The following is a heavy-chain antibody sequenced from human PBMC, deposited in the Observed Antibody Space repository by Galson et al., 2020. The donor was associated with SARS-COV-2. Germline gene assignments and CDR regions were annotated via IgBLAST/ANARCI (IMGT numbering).Heavy chain of an antibody. CDR1: GDSVSSNSAA. CDR2: TYYRSKWYN. Sequence: SQTLSLTCAISGDSVSSNSAAWNWIRQSPSRGLEWLGRTYYRSKWYNDYAVSVKSRITINPDTSKNQFSLQLNSVTPEDTAVYYCARLNRPLLLFGPPGYYYYGMDVWGQGTTVTVSS. J-gene: IGHJ6*02. D-gene: IGHD3-10*02. V-gene: IGHV6-1*01. CDR3: ARLNRPLLLFGPPGYYYYGMDV.